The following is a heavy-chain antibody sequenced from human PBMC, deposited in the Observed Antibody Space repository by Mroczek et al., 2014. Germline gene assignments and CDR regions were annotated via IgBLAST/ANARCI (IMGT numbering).Heavy chain of an antibody. CDR2: IYTSGST. CDR1: GGSISSYY. J-gene: IGHJ6*03. Sequence: QVQLQESGPGLVKPSETLSLTCTVSGGSISSYYWSWIRQPAGKGLEWIGRIYTSGSTNYNPSLKSRVTMSVDTSKNQFSLKLSSVTAADTAVYYCAREVHYYDSSGYYYWNYYYYMDVWGKGTTVTVSS. CDR3: AREVHYYDSSGYYYWNYYYYMDV. D-gene: IGHD3-22*01. V-gene: IGHV4-4*07.